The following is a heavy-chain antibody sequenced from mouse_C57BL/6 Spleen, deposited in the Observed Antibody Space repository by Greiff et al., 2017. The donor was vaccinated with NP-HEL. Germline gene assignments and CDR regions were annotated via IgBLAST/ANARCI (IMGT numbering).Heavy chain of an antibody. V-gene: IGHV7-1*01. CDR3: ARVNYYSYYFDY. D-gene: IGHD2-12*01. J-gene: IGHJ2*01. CDR1: GFTFSDFY. CDR2: SRNKANDYTT. Sequence: EVQLVESGGGLVQSGRSLRLSCATSGFTFSDFYMEWVRQAPGKGLEWIAASRNKANDYTTEYSASVKGRFIVSRDTSQSILYLQMNALRAEDTAIYYCARVNYYSYYFDYGGQGTTLTVSS.